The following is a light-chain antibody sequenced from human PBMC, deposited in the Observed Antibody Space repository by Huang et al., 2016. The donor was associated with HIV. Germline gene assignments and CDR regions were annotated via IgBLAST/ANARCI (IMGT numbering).Light chain of an antibody. V-gene: IGKV4-1*01. CDR2: WAA. J-gene: IGKJ1*01. CDR1: QSVLYSSNNKNY. Sequence: DIVMTQSPDSLAVFLGARATINCKSSQSVLYSSNNKNYLAWYQQKPGQPPKLLIYWAATQEAGVPDRFSGSGSGTDFTLTISSLQAEDVAVYYCQQYYSTWWTFGQGTKVEIK. CDR3: QQYYSTWWT.